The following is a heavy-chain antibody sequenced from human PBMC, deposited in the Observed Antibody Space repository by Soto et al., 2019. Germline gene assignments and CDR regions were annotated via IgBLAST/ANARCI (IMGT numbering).Heavy chain of an antibody. CDR1: DFILSDAW. CDR2: IKSKAHGGST. J-gene: IGHJ4*02. Sequence: EVQLEESGGGLIKPGESLTLSCAASDFILSDAWMKWVRQAPGKGLEWVGRIKSKAHGGSTDYAAPLKGRFTILRDDSINTVYLQMNSLQTEDTAMYYCECYRDSSGLRRYNYWGQGALVTVSS. V-gene: IGHV3-15*07. CDR3: ECYRDSSGLRRYNY. D-gene: IGHD3-22*01.